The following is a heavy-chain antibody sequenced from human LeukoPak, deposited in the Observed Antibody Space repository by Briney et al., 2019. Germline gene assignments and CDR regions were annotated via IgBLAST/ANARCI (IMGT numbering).Heavy chain of an antibody. CDR3: ARDQEGYYDILTGPSR. D-gene: IGHD3-9*01. J-gene: IGHJ6*04. CDR1: GYSISSGYY. CDR2: IYYSGSI. V-gene: IGHV4-38-2*02. Sequence: PSETLSLTCAVSGYSISSGYYWGWIRQPPGKGLEWIGSIYYSGSIYYNPSLKSRGTISIDTSKNQFSLKLSSVTAADTAVYYCARDQEGYYDILTGPSRWGKGTTVTVSS.